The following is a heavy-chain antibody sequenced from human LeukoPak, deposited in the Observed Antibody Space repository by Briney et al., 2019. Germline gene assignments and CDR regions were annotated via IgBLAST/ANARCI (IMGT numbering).Heavy chain of an antibody. J-gene: IGHJ6*03. D-gene: IGHD2-2*01. CDR2: FDPEDGET. Sequence: ASVKVSCKVSGYTLTELSMHWVRQAPGKGLEWMGGFDPEDGETIYAQKFQGRVTMTEDTSTDTAYMELSSLRSEDTAVYYCATTPRFIVVVPAARDYYMDVWGKGTTVTVSS. V-gene: IGHV1-24*01. CDR3: ATTPRFIVVVPAARDYYMDV. CDR1: GYTLTELS.